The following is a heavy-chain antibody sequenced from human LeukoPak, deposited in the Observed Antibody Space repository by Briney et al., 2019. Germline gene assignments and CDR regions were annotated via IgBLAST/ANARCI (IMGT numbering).Heavy chain of an antibody. Sequence: SETLSLTCAVYGGSFSGYYWSWIRQPPGKGLEWIGEINHSGSNNYNPSLKSRVTISVDTSKNQFSLKLSSVTAADTAVSYCAREKGTYCSSTSCYRLHYYYYMGVWGQGTTVTVSS. CDR1: GGSFSGYY. D-gene: IGHD2-2*02. J-gene: IGHJ6*03. CDR3: AREKGTYCSSTSCYRLHYYYYMGV. V-gene: IGHV4-34*01. CDR2: INHSGSN.